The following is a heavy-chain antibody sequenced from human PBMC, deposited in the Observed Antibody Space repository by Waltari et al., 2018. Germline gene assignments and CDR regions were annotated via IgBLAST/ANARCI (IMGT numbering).Heavy chain of an antibody. CDR3: ATSGWYCFDY. Sequence: EVQLLESGGGLVQPGGSLRLSCAASGFTLSSFWMNWVRQTPGKGLEWVAGIKQDGSEKYYADSVKGRFTISGDNAKNSLYLQMNSLRDEDTAVYYCATSGWYCFDYWGQGTLVTVSS. D-gene: IGHD6-19*01. CDR1: GFTLSSFW. J-gene: IGHJ4*02. CDR2: IKQDGSEK. V-gene: IGHV3-7*01.